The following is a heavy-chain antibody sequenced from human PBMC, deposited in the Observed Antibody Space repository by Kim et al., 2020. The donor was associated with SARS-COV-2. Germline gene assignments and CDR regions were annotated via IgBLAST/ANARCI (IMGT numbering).Heavy chain of an antibody. D-gene: IGHD6-13*01. V-gene: IGHV3-11*06. Sequence: GGSLRLSCAASGFTFSDYYMSWIRQAPGKGLEWVSYISGTSIYTNYADSVKGRFTISRDNARKSLYLQMNSLRAEDTAVYYCARDPTSAAADSYYGMDVWGQGTTVTVSS. J-gene: IGHJ6*02. CDR2: ISGTSIYT. CDR3: ARDPTSAAADSYYGMDV. CDR1: GFTFSDYY.